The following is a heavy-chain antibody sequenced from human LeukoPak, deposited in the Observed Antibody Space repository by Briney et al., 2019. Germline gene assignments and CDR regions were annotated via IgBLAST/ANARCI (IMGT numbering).Heavy chain of an antibody. J-gene: IGHJ3*02. CDR3: ARGDTYYYDSSGYFCAFDI. Sequence: SVKVSCKASGGTFSSYAISWVRQAPGQGLEWMGGIIPIFGTANYAQKFQGRVTITTDDSTSTAYMELSSLRSEDTAVYYCARGDTYYYDSSGYFCAFDIWGQGTMVTVSS. V-gene: IGHV1-69*05. CDR1: GGTFSSYA. D-gene: IGHD3-22*01. CDR2: IIPIFGTA.